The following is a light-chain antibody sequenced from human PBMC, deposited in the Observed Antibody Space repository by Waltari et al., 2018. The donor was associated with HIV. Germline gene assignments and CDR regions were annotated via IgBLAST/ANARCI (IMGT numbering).Light chain of an antibody. CDR1: QTITHY. V-gene: IGKV1-39*01. J-gene: IGKJ3*01. CDR3: QQSYSIPFT. Sequence: DIQMTQTPSPLSASFGNRVTITSRASQTITHYLNWYQQKPGKAPKLLIYGASNMQSGFPSRFSGSGSGADFTLTISTLQPEDFATYCCQQSYSIPFTFGPGTKVDIK. CDR2: GAS.